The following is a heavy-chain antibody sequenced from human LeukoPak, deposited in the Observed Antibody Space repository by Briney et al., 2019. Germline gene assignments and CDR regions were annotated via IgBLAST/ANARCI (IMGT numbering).Heavy chain of an antibody. CDR1: GFTFSTYA. V-gene: IGHV3-30-3*01. CDR3: ARDKWGSIDY. D-gene: IGHD7-27*01. CDR2: MSFDGGDI. Sequence: GGSLRLSCAASGFTFSTYAMHWVRQPPGKGLEWVAVMSFDGGDIQYADSVRDRFTISRDNSKNTLFLQMNSLRTEDTAIYYCARDKWGSIDYWGQGILVTVSS. J-gene: IGHJ4*02.